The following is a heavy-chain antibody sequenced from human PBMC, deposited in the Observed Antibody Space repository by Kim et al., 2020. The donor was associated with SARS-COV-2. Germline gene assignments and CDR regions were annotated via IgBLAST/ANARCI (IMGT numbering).Heavy chain of an antibody. V-gene: IGHV5-10-1*01. J-gene: IGHJ4*02. CDR2: IDPSDSYT. CDR1: GYNFTNYW. Sequence: GESLKISCEGSGYNFTNYWISWVRQMPGKGLEWMGRIDPSDSYTNYSPSFQGRVTISADKSINTAYLQWSSLKASDTAIYYCARPSDTVDSWGQGTLVTVSS. CDR3: ARPSDTVDS.